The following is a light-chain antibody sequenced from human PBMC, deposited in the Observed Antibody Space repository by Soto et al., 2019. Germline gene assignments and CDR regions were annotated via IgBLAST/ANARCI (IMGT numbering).Light chain of an antibody. CDR3: QSYDSSLVGSV. J-gene: IGLJ1*01. CDR2: AND. Sequence: QSVLTQPPSVSGAPGQGVTISCTGSSSNIGAGYHVHWYQQLPGTAPKLLIYANDNRPSGVPDRFSGSTSGTSASLAITGLQAEDEADYYCQSYDSSLVGSVFGTGTKVTVL. CDR1: SSNIGAGYH. V-gene: IGLV1-40*01.